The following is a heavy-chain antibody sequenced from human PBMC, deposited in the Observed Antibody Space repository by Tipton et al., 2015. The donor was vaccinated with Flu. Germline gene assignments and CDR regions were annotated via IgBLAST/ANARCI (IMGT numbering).Heavy chain of an antibody. CDR1: GGSISSYY. V-gene: IGHV4-59*01. CDR3: AREADSSGYYPFDY. J-gene: IGHJ4*02. Sequence: LRLSCTVSGGSISSYYWSWIRQPPGKGLEWIGYIYYSGSTNYNPSLKSRVTISVDTSENQFSLKLSSVTAADTAVYYCAREADSSGYYPFDYWGQGTLVTVSS. CDR2: IYYSGST. D-gene: IGHD3-22*01.